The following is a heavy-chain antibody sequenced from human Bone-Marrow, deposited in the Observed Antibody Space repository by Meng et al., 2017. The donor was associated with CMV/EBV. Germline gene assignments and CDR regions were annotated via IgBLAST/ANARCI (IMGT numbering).Heavy chain of an antibody. D-gene: IGHD3-10*01. CDR2: ISWNSGSI. J-gene: IGHJ4*02. CDR1: GFTFDDYA. Sequence: GGSLRLSCAASGFTFDDYAMHWVRQAPGKGLEWVSGISWNSGSIGYADSVKGRFTISRDNAKNSLYLQMNSLRAGDMALYYCAKDASYGSGSSPVDYWGQGTLVTVSS. V-gene: IGHV3-9*03. CDR3: AKDASYGSGSSPVDY.